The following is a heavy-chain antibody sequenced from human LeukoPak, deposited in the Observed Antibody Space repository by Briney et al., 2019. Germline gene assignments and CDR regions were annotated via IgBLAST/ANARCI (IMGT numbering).Heavy chain of an antibody. CDR1: GGSFSGYD. J-gene: IGHJ6*03. CDR2: INDGRDT. V-gene: IGHV4-34*01. D-gene: IGHD5-24*01. Sequence: PSETLSLTCGVYGGSFSGYDWSWVRQPPGKGLEWIGEINDGRDTNYNPSLKSRVTMSVDTSKNHFSLEVRSMTAADTAVYYCARGLGWKVATMGLFFMDVWGEGTTVTVSS. CDR3: ARGLGWKVATMGLFFMDV.